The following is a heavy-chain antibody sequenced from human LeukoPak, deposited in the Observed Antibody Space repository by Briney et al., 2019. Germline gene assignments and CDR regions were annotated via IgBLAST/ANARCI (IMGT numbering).Heavy chain of an antibody. Sequence: PGGSLRLSCAASGFTFSDYYMSWIRQAPGKGLEWVSYISSSSSYTNYADSVKGRFTISRDNAKNSLFLQMNSLRAEDTAVYYCARSLAYYDILTGYYYYYHYGMDVWGKGTTVTVSS. D-gene: IGHD3-9*01. CDR3: ARSLAYYDILTGYYYYYHYGMDV. V-gene: IGHV3-11*06. CDR2: ISSSSSYT. J-gene: IGHJ6*04. CDR1: GFTFSDYY.